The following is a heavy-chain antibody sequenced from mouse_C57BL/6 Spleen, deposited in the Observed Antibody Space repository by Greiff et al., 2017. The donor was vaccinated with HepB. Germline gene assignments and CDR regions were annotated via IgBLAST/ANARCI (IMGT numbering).Heavy chain of an antibody. CDR2: IYPGSGNT. V-gene: IGHV1-84*01. J-gene: IGHJ1*03. CDR3: GRRYYGSSYGGWYVDV. Sequence: QVQLQQSGPELVKPGASVKISCKASGYTFTDYYINWVKQRPGQGLEWIGWIYPGSGNTKYNEKFKGKATLTVDTSSSTAYMQLSSLTSEDSAVYFWGRRYYGSSYGGWYVDVWGTGTTVTVSS. D-gene: IGHD1-1*01. CDR1: GYTFTDYY.